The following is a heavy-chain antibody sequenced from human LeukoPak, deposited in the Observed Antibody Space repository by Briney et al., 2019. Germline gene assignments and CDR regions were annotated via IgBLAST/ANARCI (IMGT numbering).Heavy chain of an antibody. CDR3: ARSVPDYTRFDY. V-gene: IGHV3-23*01. J-gene: IGHJ4*02. CDR1: GFTFSDYA. CDR2: FKTNSGQV. D-gene: IGHD4-11*01. Sequence: QTGGSLRLSCVASGFTFSDYATNWVRQAPGKGLEWVSTFKTNSGQVYHAESVRGRFTISRDNSKNTVYLQMSSLRAEDTALYYCARSVPDYTRFDYWGQGALVTVSP.